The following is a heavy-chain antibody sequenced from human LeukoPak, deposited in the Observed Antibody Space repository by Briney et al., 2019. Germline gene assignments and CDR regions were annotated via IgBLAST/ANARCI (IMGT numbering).Heavy chain of an antibody. CDR3: AKARSNYFIADAFDI. CDR2: ISGSGGST. D-gene: IGHD4-11*01. V-gene: IGHV3-23*01. CDR1: GFTFSSYA. Sequence: GGSLRLSCAASGFTFSSYAMSWVRQAPGKELEWFSAISGSGGSTYYADSVKGRFTISRDNSKNTLYLQMNSLRAEDTAVYYCAKARSNYFIADAFDIWGQGTMVTVSS. J-gene: IGHJ3*02.